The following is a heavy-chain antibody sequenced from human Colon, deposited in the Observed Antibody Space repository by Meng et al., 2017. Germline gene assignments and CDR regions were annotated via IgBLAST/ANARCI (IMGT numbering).Heavy chain of an antibody. CDR3: ARGRYSGYLP. CDR1: GGSFSGYY. J-gene: IGHJ5*02. V-gene: IGHV4-34*01. Sequence: QVDLQQWGAGLLKPSETLSLTCAVYGGSFSGYYWSWIRQPPGKGLEWIGEINHSGSTNYNPSLKSRVTISVDTSKNQFSLKLSSVTAADTAVYYCARGRYSGYLPWGQGTLVTVSS. CDR2: INHSGST. D-gene: IGHD5-12*01.